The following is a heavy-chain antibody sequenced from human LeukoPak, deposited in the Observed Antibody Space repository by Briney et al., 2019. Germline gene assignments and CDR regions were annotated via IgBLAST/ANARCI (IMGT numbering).Heavy chain of an antibody. V-gene: IGHV4-39*01. J-gene: IGHJ6*02. CDR1: GGSISSDVHY. Sequence: SETLSLTCTVAGGSISSDVHYWDWIRQAPGKGLEWIGSLLYNGNTWYNPSLESRVTISVDTSENQFSLRLTSVTAADTALYRFTRRGSGNGGTYAGMDVWGPGTSVTVSS. CDR3: TRRGSGNGGTYAGMDV. CDR2: LLYNGNT. D-gene: IGHD1-26*01.